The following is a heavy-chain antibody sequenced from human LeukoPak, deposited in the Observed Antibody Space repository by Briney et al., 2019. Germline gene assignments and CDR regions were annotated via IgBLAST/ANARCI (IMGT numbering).Heavy chain of an antibody. CDR2: LSEDGSKK. Sequence: HPGGSLRLSCAASGFSFNNYWMRWGRQAPGKGLEWVADLSEDGSKKNYVDSEKGRFTISRDNAKYSLYLQMNSLRAEDTAVYYCTRGLAYSFDIWGQGTMVTVSS. CDR3: TRGLAYSFDI. J-gene: IGHJ3*02. V-gene: IGHV3-7*01. D-gene: IGHD3-10*01. CDR1: GFSFNNYW.